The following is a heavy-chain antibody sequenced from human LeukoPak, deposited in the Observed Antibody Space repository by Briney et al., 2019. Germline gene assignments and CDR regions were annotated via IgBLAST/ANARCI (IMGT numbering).Heavy chain of an antibody. J-gene: IGHJ6*04. V-gene: IGHV4-59*01. CDR2: IYYSGST. Sequence: SETLSLTCTVSGGSISSYYWSWIRQPPGKGLEWIGYIYYSGSTNYNPSLKSRVTISVDTSKNQFSLKLSSVTAADTAVYYCARGGRITMVRGVIGDVWGKGTTVTVSS. CDR3: ARGGRITMVRGVIGDV. CDR1: GGSISSYY. D-gene: IGHD3-10*01.